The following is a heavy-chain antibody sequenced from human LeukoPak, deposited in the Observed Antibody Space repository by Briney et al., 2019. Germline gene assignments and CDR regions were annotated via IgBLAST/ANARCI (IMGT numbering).Heavy chain of an antibody. CDR1: GGSISSSNW. CDR2: IYHSGST. D-gene: IGHD3-22*01. J-gene: IGHJ5*02. CDR3: AREKPKYYYDSSGSRFDP. V-gene: IGHV4-4*02. Sequence: SETLSLTCAVSGGSISSSNWWSWVRQPPGKGLEWIGGIYHSGSTNYNPSLKGRVTISVDKSKNQFSLKLSSVTAADTAVYYCAREKPKYYYDSSGSRFDPWGQGTLVTVSS.